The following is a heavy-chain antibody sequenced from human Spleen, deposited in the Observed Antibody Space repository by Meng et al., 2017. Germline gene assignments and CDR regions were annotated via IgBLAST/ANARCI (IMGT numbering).Heavy chain of an antibody. CDR1: GCTFSDYY. CDR3: VRDDYGDF. Sequence: VDLVESEGGLLKPGWSLTLPGAGPGCTFSDYYMSWMRQASGKGLELVSHISDRGSPIYYAVSVKGRFTISRDNAKNSLYMQMDSLRAEDTAVYYCVRDDYGDFWGQGTLVTVSS. J-gene: IGHJ4*02. V-gene: IGHV3-11*01. CDR2: ISDRGSPI.